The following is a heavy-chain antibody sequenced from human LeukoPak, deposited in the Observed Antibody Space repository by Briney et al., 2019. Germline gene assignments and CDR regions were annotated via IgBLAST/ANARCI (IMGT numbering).Heavy chain of an antibody. Sequence: GGSLTLSCAASGFPFRSYWMHWVRQAPGKGLVWVPRIDNDAYSYVYADSVNGRFTISRDNSKNTMFLQMNRLRDEDTAVYYCARGLRGPDYWGQGTQVTVSS. J-gene: IGHJ4*02. CDR3: ARGLRGPDY. CDR2: IDNDAYSY. V-gene: IGHV3-74*01. CDR1: GFPFRSYW.